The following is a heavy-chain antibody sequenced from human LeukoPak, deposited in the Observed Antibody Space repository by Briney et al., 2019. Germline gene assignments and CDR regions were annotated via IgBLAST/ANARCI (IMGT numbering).Heavy chain of an antibody. V-gene: IGHV3-48*03. CDR3: ARDSRGISAALDY. D-gene: IGHD6-13*01. CDR1: GFTFSSYA. Sequence: GGSLRLSCAASGFTFSSYAMSWVRQAPGKGLEWVSYISRSGSAIYYADSVKGRFTISRDNAKNSLYLQMNSLRAEDTAVYYCARDSRGISAALDYWGQGTLVTVSS. J-gene: IGHJ4*02. CDR2: ISRSGSAI.